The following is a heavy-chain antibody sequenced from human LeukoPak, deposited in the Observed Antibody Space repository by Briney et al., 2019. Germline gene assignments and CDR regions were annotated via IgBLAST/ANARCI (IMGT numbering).Heavy chain of an antibody. CDR3: TALLFGSSWYER. V-gene: IGHV3-15*01. CDR2: IKSKSDGGTT. Sequence: GGSLRLSCAASGFTFSKHWMSWVRQAPGKGLEWVGRIKSKSDGGTTDYDAPVKGRFTVSRDDSKNTLYLQMNSLNTDDTAIYYCTALLFGSSWYERWGQGTLVTVSS. D-gene: IGHD6-13*01. CDR1: GFTFSKHW. J-gene: IGHJ5*02.